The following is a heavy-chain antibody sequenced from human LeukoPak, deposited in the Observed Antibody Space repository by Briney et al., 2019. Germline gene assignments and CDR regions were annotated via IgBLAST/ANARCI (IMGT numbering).Heavy chain of an antibody. J-gene: IGHJ4*02. CDR1: GYSFTNYW. Sequence: THGESLKISCMGSGYSFTNYWIACVRQMPGEVLEWMGIIYPGDSDTSYSLSFQGQVTISAAKSISTAYLQWSSLKASDTAMYYSARPGGELPDYFDYWGQGTLVTVSS. D-gene: IGHD1-26*01. CDR2: IYPGDSDT. CDR3: ARPGGELPDYFDY. V-gene: IGHV5-51*01.